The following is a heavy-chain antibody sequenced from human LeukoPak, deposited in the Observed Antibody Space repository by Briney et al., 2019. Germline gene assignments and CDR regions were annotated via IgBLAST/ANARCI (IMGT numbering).Heavy chain of an antibody. D-gene: IGHD2-2*02. CDR1: GGSFSGYY. CDR3: ACTNCSSTSCYTGIFSWFDP. CDR2: INHSGST. J-gene: IGHJ5*02. V-gene: IGHV4-34*01. Sequence: SETLSLTCDVYGGSFSGYYWSWIRQPPGKGLEWIGEINHSGSTNYNPSLKSRVTISVDTSKNQFSLKLSSVTAADTAVYYCACTNCSSTSCYTGIFSWFDPWGQGTLVTVSS.